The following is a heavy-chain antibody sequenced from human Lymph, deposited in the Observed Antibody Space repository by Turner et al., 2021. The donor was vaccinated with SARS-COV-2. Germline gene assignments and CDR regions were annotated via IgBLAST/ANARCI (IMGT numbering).Heavy chain of an antibody. CDR2: SSSSSSYT. J-gene: IGHJ4*02. D-gene: IGHD4-17*01. CDR3: ERGDYGDYGTVYFDY. Sequence: EVQLVESGGGLVKPGGSLILSCAASGFTFSSGSMNWVRQAPGKGLEWGSCSSSSSSYTYNAESVKGRFTIYRENAKNTMYLQMNSLRAEDRAVYYCERGDYGDYGTVYFDYWGQGTLVTVSS. V-gene: IGHV3-21*01. CDR1: GFTFSSGS.